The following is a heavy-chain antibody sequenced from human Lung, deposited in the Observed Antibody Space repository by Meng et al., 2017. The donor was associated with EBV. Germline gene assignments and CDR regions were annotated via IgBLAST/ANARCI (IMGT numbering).Heavy chain of an antibody. D-gene: IGHD1-26*01. Sequence: QVQLQESGPGLVKPSGTLSLTCAVSGGSISSSNWWNWVRQTPGKGLQWIGEIYHSGYTNYHPSLRSRVTISVDKSKNHFSLELKSVSAADTAVYYCARGLVGATTLDYWGQGTLVTVSS. CDR3: ARGLVGATTLDY. V-gene: IGHV4-4*02. CDR1: GGSISSSNW. J-gene: IGHJ4*02. CDR2: IYHSGYT.